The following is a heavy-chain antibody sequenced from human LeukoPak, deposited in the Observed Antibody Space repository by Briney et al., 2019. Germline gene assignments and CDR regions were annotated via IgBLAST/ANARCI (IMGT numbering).Heavy chain of an antibody. Sequence: GGSLRLSRAASGFTVSSNYMSWVRQAPGKGLDWVSVIYSGGSTYYADSVKGRFTISRDNSKNTLYLQMNSLRAEDTAVYYCAKDYYDSSGYYFYWFDPWGQGTLVTVSS. D-gene: IGHD3-22*01. CDR1: GFTVSSNY. CDR2: IYSGGST. CDR3: AKDYYDSSGYYFYWFDP. J-gene: IGHJ5*02. V-gene: IGHV3-53*01.